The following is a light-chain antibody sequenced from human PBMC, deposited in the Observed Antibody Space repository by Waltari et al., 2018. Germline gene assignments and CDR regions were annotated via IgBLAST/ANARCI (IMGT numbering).Light chain of an antibody. Sequence: QSALTQPASVSASPGQSITISRTGPSSDLGRYNYVSWYQHHPGKAPKLMIFDVNNRPSGVSNRFSGSKSGNTASLTISGLQAEDEADYYCSSYTTTSSLLVVFGGGTKLTVL. J-gene: IGLJ2*01. CDR1: SSDLGRYNY. V-gene: IGLV2-14*03. CDR2: DVN. CDR3: SSYTTTSSLLVV.